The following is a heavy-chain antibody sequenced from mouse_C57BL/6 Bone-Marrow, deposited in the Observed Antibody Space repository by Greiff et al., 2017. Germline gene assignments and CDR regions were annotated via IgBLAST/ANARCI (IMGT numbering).Heavy chain of an antibody. CDR1: GFNIKDDY. J-gene: IGHJ4*01. V-gene: IGHV14-4*01. D-gene: IGHD1-1*01. CDR2: IDPENGDT. CDR3: TTLITTLVMDY. Sequence: EVQLQQSGAELVRPGASVKLSCTASGFNIKDDYMHWVKQRPEQGLEWIGWIDPENGDTEYASKFQGKATITAATSSNTAYLQLSSLTSEDTAVYYCTTLITTLVMDYWGQGTSVTVSS.